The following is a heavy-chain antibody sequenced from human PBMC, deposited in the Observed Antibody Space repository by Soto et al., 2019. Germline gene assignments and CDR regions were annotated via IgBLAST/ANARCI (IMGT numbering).Heavy chain of an antibody. CDR3: ARARYIYGMDV. D-gene: IGHD1-1*01. Sequence: SETLSLTCTVSGGSISSGGYYWSWIRQHPGKGLEWIGYIYYSGSTYYNPSLKSRVTIPVDTSKNQFSLKLSSVTAADTAVYYCARARYIYGMDVWGQGTTVTVSS. CDR2: IYYSGST. CDR1: GGSISSGGYY. V-gene: IGHV4-31*03. J-gene: IGHJ6*02.